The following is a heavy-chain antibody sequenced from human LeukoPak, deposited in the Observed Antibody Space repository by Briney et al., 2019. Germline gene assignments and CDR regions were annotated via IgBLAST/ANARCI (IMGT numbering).Heavy chain of an antibody. J-gene: IGHJ5*02. D-gene: IGHD6-19*01. CDR3: ATGLGWAGQGNWFDP. CDR1: GYTLIELS. CDR2: FDPEDGET. Sequence: GASVKVSCKVSGYTLIELSMHWVRQAPGKGLEWMGGFDPEDGETIYAQKFQGRVTMTEDTSTDTAYMELSSLRSEDTAVYYCATGLGWAGQGNWFDPWGQGTLVTVSS. V-gene: IGHV1-24*01.